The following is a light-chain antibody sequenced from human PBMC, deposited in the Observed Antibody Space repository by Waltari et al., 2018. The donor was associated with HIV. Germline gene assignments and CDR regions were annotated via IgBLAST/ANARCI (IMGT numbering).Light chain of an antibody. CDR3: QQYSTSPFT. V-gene: IGKV3-20*01. Sequence: ENVLTQSPGALSLSPGERATLSCRASQSFSSTYMAWYQQRPGQAARLLIYGASSRATGIPDRFLGSGSGIDFTLTINRLEPEDFAVYYCQQYSTSPFTLGQGTRLEIK. CDR1: QSFSSTY. CDR2: GAS. J-gene: IGKJ5*01.